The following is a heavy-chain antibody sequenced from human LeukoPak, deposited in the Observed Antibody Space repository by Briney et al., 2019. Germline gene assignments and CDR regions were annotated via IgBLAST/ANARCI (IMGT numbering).Heavy chain of an antibody. CDR1: GYTFTSYG. V-gene: IGHV1-18*01. J-gene: IGHJ5*02. CDR3: ARIKRSIAVAENWFDP. Sequence: ASVKVSCKASGYTFTSYGISWVRQAPGQGLEWMGWISAYNGNTNYAQKLQGRVTMTTDTSTSTAYMELRSLRSDDTAVYYCARIKRSIAVAENWFDPWGQGTLVTVSS. CDR2: ISAYNGNT. D-gene: IGHD6-19*01.